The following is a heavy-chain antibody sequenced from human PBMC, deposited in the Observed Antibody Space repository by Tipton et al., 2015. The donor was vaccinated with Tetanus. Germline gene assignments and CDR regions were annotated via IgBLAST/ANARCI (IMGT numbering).Heavy chain of an antibody. CDR1: GYIFNNYW. D-gene: IGHD2-8*01. J-gene: IGHJ4*02. V-gene: IGHV5-51*01. CDR2: IYPGDSDT. CDR3: ARAHCSDGVCNFDY. Sequence: QLVQSGGEVKKPGESLKISCKGSGYIFNNYWIGWVRQMPGKGLEWMGIIYPGDSDTRYSPSFQGQVAISVDKSISTAFLQWSSLKASDTSMFYCARAHCSDGVCNFDYWGQGALVTVAS.